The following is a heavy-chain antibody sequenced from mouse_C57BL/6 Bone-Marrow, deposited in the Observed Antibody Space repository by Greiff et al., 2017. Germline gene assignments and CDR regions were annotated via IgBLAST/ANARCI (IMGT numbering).Heavy chain of an antibody. D-gene: IGHD1-1*01. CDR1: GYTFTSYW. CDR3: TCSVFDY. V-gene: IGHV1-59*01. CDR2: IDPSDSYT. Sequence: QVQLQQPGAELVRPGTSVKLSCKASGYTFTSYWMHWVKQRPGQGLEWIGVIDPSDSYTNYNQKFKGKATLTVDTSSSTAYMQLSSLTSEDSAVYCCTCSVFDYWGQGTTLTVSA. J-gene: IGHJ2*01.